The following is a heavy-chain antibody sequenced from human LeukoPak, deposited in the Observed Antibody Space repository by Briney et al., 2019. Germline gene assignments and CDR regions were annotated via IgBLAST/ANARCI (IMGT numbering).Heavy chain of an antibody. CDR1: GGTFSSYA. D-gene: IGHD3-9*01. J-gene: IGHJ1*01. CDR2: IIPIFGTA. Sequence: AVKVSCKASGGTFSSYAISWVRQAPGQGLEWMGGIIPIFGTANYAQKFQGRVTITTDESTSTAYMELSNLRSDDTAVLYCAGGSKDFDEYFQHWGQGTLVTVSS. V-gene: IGHV1-69*05. CDR3: AGGSKDFDEYFQH.